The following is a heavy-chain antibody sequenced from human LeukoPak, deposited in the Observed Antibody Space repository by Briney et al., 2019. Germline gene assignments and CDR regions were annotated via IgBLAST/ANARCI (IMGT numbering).Heavy chain of an antibody. Sequence: ASVKVSCKASGYTFISYGISWVRQAPGQGLEWMGRINPNSGGTNYAQKFQGRVTMTRDTSISTAYMELSRLRSDDTAVYYCARGRDGDIVATMAFDIWGQGTMVTVSS. CDR2: INPNSGGT. V-gene: IGHV1-2*06. J-gene: IGHJ3*02. D-gene: IGHD5-12*01. CDR1: GYTFISYG. CDR3: ARGRDGDIVATMAFDI.